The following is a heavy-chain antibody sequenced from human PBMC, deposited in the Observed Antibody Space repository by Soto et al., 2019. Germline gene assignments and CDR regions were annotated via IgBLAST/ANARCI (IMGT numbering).Heavy chain of an antibody. Sequence: QVQLVESGGGVVQPGRSRSLSCAASGFTFSSYDMHRVRQAPGKRLEGGAGLWYDGSNKYYADSVKGRFTVYRDNSKNPVYLQMNSLRAEDTAVYYCARDRPGIAVVRAFDIGGQGTRVTVSS. CDR3: ARDRPGIAVVRAFDI. J-gene: IGHJ3*02. D-gene: IGHD6-19*01. CDR2: LWYDGSNK. V-gene: IGHV3-33*01. CDR1: GFTFSSYD.